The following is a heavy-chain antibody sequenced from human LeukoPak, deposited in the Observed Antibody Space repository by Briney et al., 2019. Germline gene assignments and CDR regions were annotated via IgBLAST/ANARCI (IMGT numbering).Heavy chain of an antibody. CDR1: GFTFDDYG. CDR3: ARDFLPLVDDAFDI. J-gene: IGHJ3*02. D-gene: IGHD2-15*01. V-gene: IGHV3-20*04. CDR2: INWNGGST. Sequence: GGSLRLSCAASGFTFDDYGMSWVRQAPGKGLEWVSGINWNGGSTGYADSVKGRFTISRDNAKNSLYLQMNSLRAEDTASYYCARDFLPLVDDAFDIWGQGTMVTLSS.